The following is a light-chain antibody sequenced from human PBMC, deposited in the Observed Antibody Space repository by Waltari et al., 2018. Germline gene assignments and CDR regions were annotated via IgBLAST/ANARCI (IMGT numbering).Light chain of an antibody. J-gene: IGKJ1*01. Sequence: AIRITQSPSSLSASPGDRVTITCRASQGISSYLAWYQQKPGKAPKLLIYAASTLQSGVPSRFSGSGSGTDFTLTISCLQSEDFATYYCQQYYSYPQTFGQGTKVEIK. V-gene: IGKV1-8*01. CDR1: QGISSY. CDR3: QQYYSYPQT. CDR2: AAS.